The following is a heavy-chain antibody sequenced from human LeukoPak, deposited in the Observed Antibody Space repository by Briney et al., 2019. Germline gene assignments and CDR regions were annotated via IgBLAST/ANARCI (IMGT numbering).Heavy chain of an antibody. J-gene: IGHJ4*02. CDR1: GFTFGDYA. CDR2: IRSKAYGGTT. D-gene: IGHD3-22*01. CDR3: TTDGPINYYDSSGYYE. V-gene: IGHV3-49*04. Sequence: GRSLRLSCTASGFTFGDYAMSWVRQAPGKGLEWVGFIRSKAYGGTTEYAASVKGRFTISRDDSKSIAYLQMNSLKTEDTAVYYCTTDGPINYYDSSGYYEGGQGTLVTVSS.